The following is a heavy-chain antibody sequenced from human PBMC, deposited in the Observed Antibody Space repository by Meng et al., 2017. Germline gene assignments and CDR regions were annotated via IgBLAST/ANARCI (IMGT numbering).Heavy chain of an antibody. Sequence: SVKVSCKASGGTFSSYAISWLRQAPGQGLEWMGGIIPIFGTANYAQKFQGRVTITTDESTSTAYMELSSLRSEDTAVYYCARNRRNEYYYDSSGYYPPDYWGQGTLVTVSS. CDR3: ARNRRNEYYYDSSGYYPPDY. D-gene: IGHD3-22*01. V-gene: IGHV1-69*05. J-gene: IGHJ4*02. CDR1: GGTFSSYA. CDR2: IIPIFGTA.